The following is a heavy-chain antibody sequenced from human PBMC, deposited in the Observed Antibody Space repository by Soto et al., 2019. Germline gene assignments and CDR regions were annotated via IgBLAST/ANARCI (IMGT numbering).Heavy chain of an antibody. CDR1: GFTFSSYS. D-gene: IGHD6-6*01. CDR2: ISSSSSYI. V-gene: IGHV3-21*01. J-gene: IGHJ5*02. Sequence: GGSLRLSCAASGFTFSSYSMNWVRQAPGKGLEWVSSISSSSSYIYYADSVKGRFTISRDNAKNSLYLQMNSLRAEDTAVYYCAALIAARNNWFDPWGQGTLVTVSS. CDR3: AALIAARNNWFDP.